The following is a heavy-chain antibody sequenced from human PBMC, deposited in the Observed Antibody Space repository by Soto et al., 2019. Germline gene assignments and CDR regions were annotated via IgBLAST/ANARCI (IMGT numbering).Heavy chain of an antibody. CDR2: IYYSGST. D-gene: IGHD2-8*01. J-gene: IGHJ4*02. CDR3: ARDRGLMVFDY. CDR1: GCSISSGDYY. Sequence: PSETLSLTCTFSGCSISSGDYYLSWIRQPPGKGLEWIGYIYYSGSTYYNPSLKSRVTISVDTSKNQFSLKLSSVTAADTAVYYCARDRGLMVFDYWGQGTLVTVSS. V-gene: IGHV4-30-4*01.